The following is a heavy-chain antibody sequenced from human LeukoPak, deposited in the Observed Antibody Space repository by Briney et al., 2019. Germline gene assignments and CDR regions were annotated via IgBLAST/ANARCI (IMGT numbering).Heavy chain of an antibody. J-gene: IGHJ4*02. Sequence: PGGSLRLSCAGSGFTFSSYRRNWVRQAPGKGLEWGSSISSSSSYIYYADSVKGRFTTPRESATNSMYLEMNSLRAEDTAVYYCAREAWGGSSTVYCGQGTLATVSS. V-gene: IGHV3-21*01. CDR2: ISSSSSYI. D-gene: IGHD2-2*01. CDR3: AREAWGGSSTVY. CDR1: GFTFSSYR.